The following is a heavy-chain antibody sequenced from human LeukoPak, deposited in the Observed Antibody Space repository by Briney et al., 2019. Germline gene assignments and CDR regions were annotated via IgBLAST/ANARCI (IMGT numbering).Heavy chain of an antibody. Sequence: ASVKVSCKASGYILTSYGISWVRQAPGQGLEWMGWTSAYNGNTNYAQKLQGRVTMTTDTSTSTAYMELRSLRSDDTAVYYCARAPGYCSSTSCYPTVSYWGQGALVTVSS. CDR1: GYILTSYG. CDR3: ARAPGYCSSTSCYPTVSY. V-gene: IGHV1-18*01. CDR2: TSAYNGNT. J-gene: IGHJ4*02. D-gene: IGHD2-2*01.